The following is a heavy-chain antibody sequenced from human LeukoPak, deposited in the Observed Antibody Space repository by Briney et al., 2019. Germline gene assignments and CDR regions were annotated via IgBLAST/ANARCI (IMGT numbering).Heavy chain of an antibody. D-gene: IGHD1-26*01. CDR3: ARHSTIGRYYYFDL. CDR2: IYYTGST. V-gene: IGHV4-59*08. J-gene: IGHJ2*01. Sequence: SETLSLTCTVSGGSISSYYWSWLRQPPGKGLEWIGHIYYTGSTNYNPSLRSRLTISVDTSTSQLSLKLSSVTAADTAVYYCARHSTIGRYYYFDLWGRGTLVTVSS. CDR1: GGSISSYY.